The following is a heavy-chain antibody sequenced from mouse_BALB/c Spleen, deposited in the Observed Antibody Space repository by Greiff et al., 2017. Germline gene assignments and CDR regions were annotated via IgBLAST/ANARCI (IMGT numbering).Heavy chain of an antibody. V-gene: IGHV3-2*02. CDR3: ARGMVFDY. D-gene: IGHD2-3*01. Sequence: EVKLEESGPGLVKPSQSLSLTCTVTGYSITSDYAWNWIRQFPGNKLEWMGYISYSGSTSYNPSLKSRISITRDTSKNQFFLQLNSVTTEDTATYYCARGMVFDYWGQGTTLTVSS. J-gene: IGHJ2*01. CDR1: GYSITSDYA. CDR2: ISYSGST.